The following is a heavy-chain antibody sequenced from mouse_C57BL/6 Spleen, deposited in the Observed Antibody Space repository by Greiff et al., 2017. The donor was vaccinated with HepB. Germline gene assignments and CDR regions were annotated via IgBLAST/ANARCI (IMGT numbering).Heavy chain of an antibody. V-gene: IGHV1-61*01. CDR2: IYPSDSET. J-gene: IGHJ2*01. Sequence: QVQLQQSGAELVRPGSSVKLSCKASGYTFTSYWMDWVKQRPGQGLEWIGNIYPSDSETHYNQKFKDKATLTVDKSSSTAYMQLSSLTSEDSAVYYCARSGTGTLGFDYWGQGTTLTVSS. D-gene: IGHD4-1*01. CDR1: GYTFTSYW. CDR3: ARSGTGTLGFDY.